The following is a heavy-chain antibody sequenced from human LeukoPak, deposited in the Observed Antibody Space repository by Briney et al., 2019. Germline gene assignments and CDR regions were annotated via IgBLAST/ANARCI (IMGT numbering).Heavy chain of an antibody. D-gene: IGHD3-22*01. V-gene: IGHV3-74*01. CDR3: ARAPSEIGGYYPEYFRH. J-gene: IGHJ1*01. CDR1: GFTFSSYW. CDR2: IKSDGST. Sequence: GGSLRLSCVASGFTFSSYWMHWVRQAPGKGLVWVSRIKSDGSTNYADSVKGRFTISRDNAKNTVSLQMKSLRAEDTGVYFCARAPSEIGGYYPEYFRHWGQGTLVTVSS.